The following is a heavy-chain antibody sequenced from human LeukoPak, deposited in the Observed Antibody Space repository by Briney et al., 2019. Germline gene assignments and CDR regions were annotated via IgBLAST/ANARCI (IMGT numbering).Heavy chain of an antibody. D-gene: IGHD3-10*01. CDR2: FDPEDGET. J-gene: IGHJ6*02. Sequence: ASVTVSCKVSGYTLTELSMHWVRQAPGKGLEWMGGFDPEDGETIYAQKFQGRVTMTEDTSTDTAYMELSSLRSEDTAVYYCATDGPYGGVFRYGMDVWGQGTTVTVSS. V-gene: IGHV1-24*01. CDR3: ATDGPYGGVFRYGMDV. CDR1: GYTLTELS.